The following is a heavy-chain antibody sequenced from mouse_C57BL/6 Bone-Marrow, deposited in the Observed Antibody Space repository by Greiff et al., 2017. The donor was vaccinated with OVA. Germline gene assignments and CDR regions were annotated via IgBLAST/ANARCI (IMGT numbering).Heavy chain of an antibody. CDR3: ARRYYYGSSLDWYFDV. CDR1: GYTFTTYP. V-gene: IGHV1-47*01. D-gene: IGHD1-1*01. CDR2: FHPYNDDT. Sequence: QVQLKQSGAELVKPGASVKMSCKASGYTFTTYPIEWMKQNHGKSLEWIGNFHPYNDDTKYNEKFKGKATLTVEKSSSTVYLELSRLTSDDSAVYYCARRYYYGSSLDWYFDVWGTGTTVTVSS. J-gene: IGHJ1*03.